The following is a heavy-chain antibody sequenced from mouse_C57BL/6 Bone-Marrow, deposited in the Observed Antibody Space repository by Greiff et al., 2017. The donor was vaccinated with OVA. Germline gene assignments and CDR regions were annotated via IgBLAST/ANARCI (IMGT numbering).Heavy chain of an antibody. CDR2: IRLKSDNYAT. V-gene: IGHV6-3*01. CDR3: TVYYGNPWFAY. CDR1: GFTFSNYW. Sequence: DVKLQESGGGLVQPGGSMKLSCVASGFTFSNYWMNWVRQSPEKGLEWVAQIRLKSDNYATHYAESVKGRFTISRDDSKSSVYLQMNNLRAEDTGIYYCTVYYGNPWFAYWGQGTLVTVSA. D-gene: IGHD2-1*01. J-gene: IGHJ3*01.